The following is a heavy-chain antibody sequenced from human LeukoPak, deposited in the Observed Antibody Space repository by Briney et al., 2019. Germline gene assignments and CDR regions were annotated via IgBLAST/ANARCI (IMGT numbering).Heavy chain of an antibody. CDR2: IYYSGST. Sequence: SETLSLTCAVSGGSISSYYWSWIRQPPGKGLEWIGYIYYSGSTNYNPSLKSRVTISVDTSKNQFCLKLSSVTAADTAVYYCAREGGDGDGDAFDIWGQGTMVTVSS. CDR3: AREGGDGDGDAFDI. D-gene: IGHD4-17*01. V-gene: IGHV4-59*01. J-gene: IGHJ3*02. CDR1: GGSISSYY.